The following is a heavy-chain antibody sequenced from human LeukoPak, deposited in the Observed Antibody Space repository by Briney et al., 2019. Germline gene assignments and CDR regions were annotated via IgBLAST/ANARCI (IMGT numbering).Heavy chain of an antibody. CDR2: IYYSGSI. D-gene: IGHD6-13*01. J-gene: IGHJ4*02. V-gene: IGHV4-30-4*01. CDR1: GGSISSGDYY. Sequence: SQTLSLTCTVSGGSISSGDYYWSWIRQPPGKGLEWIGYIYYSGSIYYNPSLKSRVTISVDTSKNQFSLKLSSVTAADTAVYYCARRRIAAAGDLDYWGQGTLVTVSS. CDR3: ARRRIAAAGDLDY.